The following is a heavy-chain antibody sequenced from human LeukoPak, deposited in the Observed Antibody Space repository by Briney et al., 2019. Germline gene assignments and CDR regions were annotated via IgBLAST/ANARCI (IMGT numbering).Heavy chain of an antibody. CDR1: GFTFSSYE. V-gene: IGHV3-48*03. CDR3: ARAPVGMGFDY. CDR2: ISSSGSTI. D-gene: IGHD3-10*01. J-gene: IGHJ4*02. Sequence: GGSLRLSCAASGFTFSSYEMNWVRQAPGKGLEWVSYISSSGSTIYYADPVKGRFTISRDNAKNSLYLQMNSLRAEDTAVYYCARAPVGMGFDYWGQGTLVTVSS.